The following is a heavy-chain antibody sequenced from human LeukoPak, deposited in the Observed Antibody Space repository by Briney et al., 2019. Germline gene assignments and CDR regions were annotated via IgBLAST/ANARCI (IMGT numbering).Heavy chain of an antibody. Sequence: SVKVSCKASGGTFSSYAISWVRQAPGQGLEWMGRIIPIFGTANYAQKFQGRVTITTDESTSTAYMELSSLRSEDTAVYYCAKGRTGPGGNWFDPWGQGTLVTVSS. CDR2: IIPIFGTA. CDR1: GGTFSSYA. V-gene: IGHV1-69*05. CDR3: AKGRTGPGGNWFDP. J-gene: IGHJ5*02. D-gene: IGHD3/OR15-3a*01.